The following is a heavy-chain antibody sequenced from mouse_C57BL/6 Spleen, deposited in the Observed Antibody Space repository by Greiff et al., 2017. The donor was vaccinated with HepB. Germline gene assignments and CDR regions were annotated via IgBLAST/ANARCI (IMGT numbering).Heavy chain of an antibody. D-gene: IGHD1-2*01. CDR1: GYSITSGYD. V-gene: IGHV3-1*01. CDR2: ISYSGST. CDR3: ARGALLRRVMGYFDV. J-gene: IGHJ1*03. Sequence: EVKLEESGPGMVKPSQSLSLTCTVTGYSITSGYDWHWIRHFPGNKLEWMGYISYSGSTNYNPSLKSRISITHDTSKNHFFLKLKSVTTEDTATYYRARGALLRRVMGYFDVWGTGTTVTVSS.